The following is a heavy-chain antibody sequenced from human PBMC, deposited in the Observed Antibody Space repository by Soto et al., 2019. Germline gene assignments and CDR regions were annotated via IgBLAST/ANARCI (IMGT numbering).Heavy chain of an antibody. J-gene: IGHJ4*02. CDR1: GGSINSGGYY. D-gene: IGHD1-1*01. CDR3: AKDRPRRTSGYFFDY. V-gene: IGHV4-31*03. Sequence: PSETLSLTCTVSGGSINSGGYYWSWIRQHPGKGLEWIGYIYYSGTTYYNPSLQSRLTISRDTPKNTVSLHMNSLRAEDTALYYCAKDRPRRTSGYFFDYWGQGTPVTVSS. CDR2: IYYSGTT.